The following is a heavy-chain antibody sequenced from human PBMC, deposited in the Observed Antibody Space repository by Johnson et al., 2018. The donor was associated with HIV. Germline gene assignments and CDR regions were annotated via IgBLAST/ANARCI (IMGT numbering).Heavy chain of an antibody. D-gene: IGHD1-1*01. CDR1: GFTVSSNF. CDR3: AKDNWGAYAFDI. Sequence: VQLVESGGGLVQPGGSLRLSCTGSGFTVSSNFMSWVRQAPGKGLEWVSVFYSGGSTYYADSVKGRFTISRDNAKNSLYLQMNSLRAEDTALYYCAKDNWGAYAFDIWGQGTMVTVSS. V-gene: IGHV3-66*02. CDR2: FYSGGST. J-gene: IGHJ3*02.